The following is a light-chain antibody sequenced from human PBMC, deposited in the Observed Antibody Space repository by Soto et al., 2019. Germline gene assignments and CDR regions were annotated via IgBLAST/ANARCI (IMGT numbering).Light chain of an antibody. CDR1: QSLYFSY. V-gene: IGKV3-20*01. CDR3: QQYGSSPYT. CDR2: GAI. Sequence: EIVLTQSPGTLSLSPGERATLSCRASQSLYFSYLAWYQQKSGQAPRLLIHGAISRAAGIPDRFSGNDSGRDFTLIINLVKPEESRVYDCQQYGSSPYTFGRGTRLEI. J-gene: IGKJ5*01.